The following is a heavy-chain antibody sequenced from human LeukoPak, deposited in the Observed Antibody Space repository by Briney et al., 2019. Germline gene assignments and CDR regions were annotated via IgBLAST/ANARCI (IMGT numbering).Heavy chain of an antibody. D-gene: IGHD1-26*01. V-gene: IGHV3-30-3*01. CDR1: GFTFSSYA. CDR3: ARDGGRGGSYRYFDY. Sequence: PGRSLRLSCAASGFTFSSYAMHWVRQAPGKGLEWVAVISYDGSNKYYADSVKGRFTISRDNAKNSLYLQMNSLRAEDTAVYYCARDGGRGGSYRYFDYWGQGTLVTVSS. J-gene: IGHJ4*02. CDR2: ISYDGSNK.